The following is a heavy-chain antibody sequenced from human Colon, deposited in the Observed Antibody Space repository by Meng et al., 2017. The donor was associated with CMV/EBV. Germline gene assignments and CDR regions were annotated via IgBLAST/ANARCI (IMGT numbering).Heavy chain of an antibody. CDR3: MRDLLPIRLIPAAQDY. CDR2: MRSDGSNR. D-gene: IGHD2-2*01. J-gene: IGHJ4*02. CDR1: GFIFRRFG. V-gene: IGHV3-30*02. Sequence: GESLKISCAASGFIFRRFGMHWVRQAPGKGLQWVAFMRSDGSNRYLRDSVKGRFTISRDNAKNSVSLQMNALKVEDTAVYYCMRDLLPIRLIPAAQDYWGQGTLVTVSS.